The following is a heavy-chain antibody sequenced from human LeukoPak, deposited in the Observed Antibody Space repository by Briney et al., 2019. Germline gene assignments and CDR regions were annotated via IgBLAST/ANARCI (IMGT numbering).Heavy chain of an antibody. J-gene: IGHJ4*02. CDR2: INPNSGGT. CDR3: ARDTELAVSGTFALHPKFDY. Sequence: ASVKVSCKTIGDTFTDYHIHWLRQAPGQGLQWMGWINPNSGGTILAQKFQGRVTMTRDTSISTAYMELSRLRSDDTAVYYCARDTELAVSGTFALHPKFDYWGQGTLVTVSS. V-gene: IGHV1-2*02. CDR1: GDTFTDYH. D-gene: IGHD6-19*01.